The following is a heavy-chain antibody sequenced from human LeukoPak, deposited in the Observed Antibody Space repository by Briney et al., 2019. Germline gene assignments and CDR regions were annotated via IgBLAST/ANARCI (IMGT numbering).Heavy chain of an antibody. CDR3: ARDLYDFWSGYYTGIDY. V-gene: IGHV3-7*01. Sequence: GGSLRLSCAASGFTFSSYWMSWVRQAPGKGLEWVANIKQDGSEKYYVDSVKGRFTTSRDNARNSLYLQMNSLRAEDTAVYYCARDLYDFWSGYYTGIDYWGQGTLVTVSS. CDR1: GFTFSSYW. J-gene: IGHJ4*02. CDR2: IKQDGSEK. D-gene: IGHD3-3*01.